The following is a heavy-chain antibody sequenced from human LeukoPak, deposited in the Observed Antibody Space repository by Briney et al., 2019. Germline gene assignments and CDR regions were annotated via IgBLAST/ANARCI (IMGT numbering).Heavy chain of an antibody. CDR2: IYYDGNT. CDR1: GDSISTSAYY. Sequence: SETLSLXCAVSGDSISTSAYYWHWSRQPPGKGLEWIGNIYYDGNTRYNPSLKSRVTISVDRSKNQFSLKLSSVTAADTAVYYCARRYYYGSGSPEYWGQGSLVTVSS. CDR3: ARRYYYGSGSPEY. J-gene: IGHJ4*02. V-gene: IGHV4-39*01. D-gene: IGHD3-10*01.